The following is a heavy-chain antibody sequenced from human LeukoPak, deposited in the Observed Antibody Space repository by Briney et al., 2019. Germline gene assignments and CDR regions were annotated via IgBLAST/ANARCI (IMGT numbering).Heavy chain of an antibody. V-gene: IGHV3-30*01. Sequence: GRSLRLSCAASGFTFSSYAMHWVRQAPGKGLEWVAVISYDGSNKYYADPVKGRFTISRDNSKNTLYLQMNSLRAEDTAVYYCARDLGYFDWLSEMDVWGKGTTVTVSS. CDR3: ARDLGYFDWLSEMDV. D-gene: IGHD3-9*01. CDR2: ISYDGSNK. CDR1: GFTFSSYA. J-gene: IGHJ6*04.